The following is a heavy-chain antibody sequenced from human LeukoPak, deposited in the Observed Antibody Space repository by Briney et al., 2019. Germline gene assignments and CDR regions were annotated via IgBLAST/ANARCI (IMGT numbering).Heavy chain of an antibody. D-gene: IGHD5-24*01. CDR3: AREHYNSDFDY. Sequence: SETLSLTCAVYGGSFSGYYWSWIRQPPGKGLGWIGEINHSGSTNYNPSLKSRVTISVDTSKNQFSLKLSSVTAADTAVYYCAREHYNSDFDYWGQGTLVTVSS. J-gene: IGHJ4*02. CDR1: GGSFSGYY. V-gene: IGHV4-34*01. CDR2: INHSGST.